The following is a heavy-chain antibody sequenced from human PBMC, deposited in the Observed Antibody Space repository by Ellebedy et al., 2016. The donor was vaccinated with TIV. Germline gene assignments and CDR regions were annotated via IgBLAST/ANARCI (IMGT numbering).Heavy chain of an antibody. D-gene: IGHD1-26*01. V-gene: IGHV1-8*02. Sequence: ASVKVSXXASGGTFSSYAISWVRQAPGQGLEWMGWMNPNNGHTGYAQKFQGRVTMTRNTSISTAYMELSSLRSEDTAVYYCARGRYSGSPRRSYYYMDVWGKGTTVTVSS. J-gene: IGHJ6*03. CDR2: MNPNNGHT. CDR1: GGTFSSYA. CDR3: ARGRYSGSPRRSYYYMDV.